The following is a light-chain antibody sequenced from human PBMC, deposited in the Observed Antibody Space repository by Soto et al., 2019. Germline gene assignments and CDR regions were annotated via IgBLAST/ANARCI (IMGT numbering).Light chain of an antibody. CDR2: DAY. CDR3: QQSYSTPVT. CDR1: QSFRGL. V-gene: IGKV3-11*01. Sequence: VWTQSPVTLSLSPWERATLSCRASQSFRGLLAWYQQKPGQAPRLLIYDAYNRATGIPPRFSGSGSGTQFTLTIISLQSEDFATYYCQQSYSTPVTFGQGTKVDTK. J-gene: IGKJ1*01.